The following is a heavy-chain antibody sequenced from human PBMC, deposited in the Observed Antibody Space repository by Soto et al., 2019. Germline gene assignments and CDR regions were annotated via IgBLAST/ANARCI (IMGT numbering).Heavy chain of an antibody. CDR3: ARHRRYSYDILTGSNPGYYMDV. Sequence: GESLKISCKGSGYSFTSYWIGWVRQMPGKGLEWMGIIYPGDSDTRYSPSFQGQVTISADKSISTAYLQWSSLKASDTAMYYCARHRRYSYDILTGSNPGYYMDVWGKGTTVTVSS. D-gene: IGHD3-9*01. CDR2: IYPGDSDT. J-gene: IGHJ6*03. V-gene: IGHV5-51*01. CDR1: GYSFTSYW.